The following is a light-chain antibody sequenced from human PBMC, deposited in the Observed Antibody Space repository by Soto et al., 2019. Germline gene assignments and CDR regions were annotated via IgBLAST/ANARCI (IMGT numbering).Light chain of an antibody. J-gene: IGKJ1*01. CDR1: QSVSSSY. CDR3: QQDGSSSWT. V-gene: IGKV3-20*01. CDR2: GTS. Sequence: EIALTQSPGTLSLSPGERATLSCRASQSVSSSYLAWYQQKPGQAPRLLIYGTSSRATAIPDRFSGSGSGTDFTLTISRLEPEDFAVYYCQQDGSSSWTFGQGTKV.